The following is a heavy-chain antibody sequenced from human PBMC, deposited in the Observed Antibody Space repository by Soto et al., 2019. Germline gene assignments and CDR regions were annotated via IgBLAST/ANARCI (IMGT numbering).Heavy chain of an antibody. V-gene: IGHV3-23*01. J-gene: IGHJ5*02. D-gene: IGHD3-10*01. Sequence: EAQLLESGGDLVQPGGSLRLSCAASGFTFGQFVMTWVRQAPGKGLEWVSTITGSSGSTTYTESVKGRFTISRDNSKNSLYLQMNNLRADDTAIYYCAKADTGWFAPWGRGTLVTVSS. CDR1: GFTFGQFV. CDR3: AKADTGWFAP. CDR2: ITGSSGST.